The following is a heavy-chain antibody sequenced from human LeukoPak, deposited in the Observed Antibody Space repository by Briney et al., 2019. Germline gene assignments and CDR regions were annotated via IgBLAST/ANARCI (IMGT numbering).Heavy chain of an antibody. V-gene: IGHV5-51*01. D-gene: IGHD3-10*01. Sequence: GESLKISCKGSGYSFTSYWIGWVRQLPGKGLEWMGIIYPGDSDIRYSPSFQGQVTISADKSISTAYLQWSSLKASDTAMYYCARQGFGESLYFDYWGQGTLVTVSS. CDR3: ARQGFGESLYFDY. CDR2: IYPGDSDI. J-gene: IGHJ4*02. CDR1: GYSFTSYW.